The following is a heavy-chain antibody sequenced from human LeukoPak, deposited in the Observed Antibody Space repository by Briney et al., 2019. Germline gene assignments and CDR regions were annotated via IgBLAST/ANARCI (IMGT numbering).Heavy chain of an antibody. J-gene: IGHJ4*02. CDR2: ISYDGSNK. V-gene: IGHV3-30*03. CDR1: GFTFSSYG. Sequence: GRSLRLSRATSGFTFSSYGMHWVRQAPGKGLEWVAVISYDGSNKYSADSVKGRFTISRDNSKNTLYLQMNGLRAEDTAVYYCATGYSSSWYPHYFDYWGQGTLVTVSS. CDR3: ATGYSSSWYPHYFDY. D-gene: IGHD6-13*01.